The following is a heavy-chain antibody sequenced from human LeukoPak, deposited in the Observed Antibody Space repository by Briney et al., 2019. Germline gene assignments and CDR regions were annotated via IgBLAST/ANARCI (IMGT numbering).Heavy chain of an antibody. Sequence: SQTLSLTCAISGDSVSSNSAAWNWVRQSPSRGLEWLGRTYYRSKWYNDYTLSVKSRITINPDTSKNHFSLHLNSVTPEDTAVYYCASLKPIPTWGQGTLVTVSS. V-gene: IGHV6-1*01. CDR2: TYYRSKWYN. CDR1: GDSVSSNSAA. J-gene: IGHJ4*02. CDR3: ASLKPIPT. D-gene: IGHD1-14*01.